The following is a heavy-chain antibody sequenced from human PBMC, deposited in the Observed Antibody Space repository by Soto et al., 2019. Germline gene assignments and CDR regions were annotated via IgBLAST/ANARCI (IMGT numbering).Heavy chain of an antibody. CDR3: AHSQIGGPPSNWFDP. CDR1: GFSLSTSGVG. D-gene: IGHD3-10*01. J-gene: IGHJ5*02. Sequence: SGPTLVKPTQTLTLTCTFSGFSLSTSGVGVGWIRQPPGKALEWLALIYWDDDKRYNPSLKSRLTITKDTSKNQVVLTMTNVDPVDTASYYCAHSQIGGPPSNWFDPWGQGTLVTVSS. V-gene: IGHV2-5*02. CDR2: IYWDDDK.